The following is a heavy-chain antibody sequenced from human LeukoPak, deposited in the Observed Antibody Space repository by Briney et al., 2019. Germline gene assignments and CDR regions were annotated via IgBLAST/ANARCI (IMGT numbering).Heavy chain of an antibody. Sequence: GGSLRLSCAASGFTFSSYWMHWVRQAPGKGLVWVSGINSDGSSTSHAESVKGRFTISRDNAENTLYLQMSSLRAEDTAVYYCARFTDSSGSYWASPKLFFDYWGQGTLVTVSS. J-gene: IGHJ4*02. CDR2: INSDGSST. D-gene: IGHD3-22*01. CDR3: ARFTDSSGSYWASPKLFFDY. CDR1: GFTFSSYW. V-gene: IGHV3-74*01.